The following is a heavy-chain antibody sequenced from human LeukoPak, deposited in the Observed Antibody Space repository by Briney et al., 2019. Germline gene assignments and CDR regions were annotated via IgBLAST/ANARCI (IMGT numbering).Heavy chain of an antibody. J-gene: IGHJ6*03. CDR2: ISDSGGST. CDR3: ARDLTDPPYYYYYIDV. Sequence: GGSLRLSCAAFGFTFSSYGMSWVRQAPGKGLEWVSAISDSGGSTYYADSVKGRFTISRDNSKNTLYLQMNSLRAEDTAVYYCARDLTDPPYYYYYIDVWGKGTTVTISS. V-gene: IGHV3-23*01. CDR1: GFTFSSYG.